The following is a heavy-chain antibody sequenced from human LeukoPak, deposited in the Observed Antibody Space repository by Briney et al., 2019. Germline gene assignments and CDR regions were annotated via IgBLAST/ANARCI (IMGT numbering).Heavy chain of an antibody. CDR3: AKGVSSWYPPHFDY. CDR1: GFTFSSYG. J-gene: IGHJ4*02. Sequence: GGSLRLSCAASGFTFSSYGMHWVRQAPGKGLEWVAGISYDGNNKYYAESVKGRFTISRDNPKNTLYLQMNSLRAEDTAVYYCAKGVSSWYPPHFDYWGQGTLITVSS. V-gene: IGHV3-30*18. CDR2: ISYDGNNK. D-gene: IGHD6-13*01.